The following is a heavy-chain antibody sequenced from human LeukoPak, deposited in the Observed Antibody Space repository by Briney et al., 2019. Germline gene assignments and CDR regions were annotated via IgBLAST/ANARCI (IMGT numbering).Heavy chain of an antibody. Sequence: SVKVSCKASGGTFSSYAISWVRQAPGQGLEWMGGIIPIFGTANYAQKFQGRVTITTDESTSTAYMELSSLRSEDTAVYYCARLRNYYDSSGYHFDYWSQGTLVTVSS. J-gene: IGHJ4*02. CDR2: IIPIFGTA. CDR1: GGTFSSYA. V-gene: IGHV1-69*05. CDR3: ARLRNYYDSSGYHFDY. D-gene: IGHD3-22*01.